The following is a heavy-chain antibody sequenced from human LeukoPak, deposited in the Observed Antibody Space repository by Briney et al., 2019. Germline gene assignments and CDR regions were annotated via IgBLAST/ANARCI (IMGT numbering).Heavy chain of an antibody. D-gene: IGHD6-13*01. J-gene: IGHJ4*02. Sequence: GGSLRLSCATSELTFSNYAMTWVRQAPGKGLEWVSAISGSTVSTYYADSVKGRFIISRDNSKNTLYLQMNSLRAEDTAVYYCAKASRWYYFDYWGQGTLVTVSS. CDR2: ISGSTVST. V-gene: IGHV3-23*01. CDR1: ELTFSNYA. CDR3: AKASRWYYFDY.